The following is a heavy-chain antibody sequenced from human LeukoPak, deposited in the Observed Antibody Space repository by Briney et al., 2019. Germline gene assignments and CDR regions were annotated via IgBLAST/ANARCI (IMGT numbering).Heavy chain of an antibody. Sequence: PSETLSLTCDVSGASLSDYCWTWIRQTPGKGLEWIGHMNHLLTTNYNPSLESRVTISVDTSKNQFSLKLSSVTAADTAVYYCARTQGGWFDPWGQGTLVTVSS. J-gene: IGHJ5*02. V-gene: IGHV4-34*01. CDR2: MNHLLTT. CDR1: GASLSDYC. D-gene: IGHD1-26*01. CDR3: ARTQGGWFDP.